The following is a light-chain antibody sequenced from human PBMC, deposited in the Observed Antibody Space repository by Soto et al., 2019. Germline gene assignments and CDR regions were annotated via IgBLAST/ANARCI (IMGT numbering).Light chain of an antibody. J-gene: IGKJ3*01. CDR2: GAS. Sequence: EMVLTQSPGTPSLSPGERATLSCRASQSVSSSYLAWYQQKPGQAPRLLIYGASSRATGIPDRFSGSGSGTDFTLTISRLESEDFAVYYCQQYGSSPPFTFGPGTKVDIK. CDR3: QQYGSSPPFT. V-gene: IGKV3-20*01. CDR1: QSVSSSY.